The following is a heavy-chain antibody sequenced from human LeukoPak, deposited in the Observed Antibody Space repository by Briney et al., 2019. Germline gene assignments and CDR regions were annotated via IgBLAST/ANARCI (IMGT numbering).Heavy chain of an antibody. CDR2: IYTSGST. D-gene: IGHD2-2*01. Sequence: PSQTLSLTCTVSGGSISSGTYYWSWIRQPAGKGLEWIGRIYTSGSTNYNPSLKSRVTISVDTSKNQFSLKLSSVTAADTAVYYCARHARRVVPAAIPNSNWFDPWGQGTLSPSPQ. CDR3: ARHARRVVPAAIPNSNWFDP. V-gene: IGHV4-61*02. J-gene: IGHJ5*02. CDR1: GGSISSGTYY.